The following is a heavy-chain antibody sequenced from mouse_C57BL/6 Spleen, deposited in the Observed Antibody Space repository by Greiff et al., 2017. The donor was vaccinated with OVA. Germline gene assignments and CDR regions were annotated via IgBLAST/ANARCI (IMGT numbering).Heavy chain of an antibody. CDR3: IVPYYYGSSSWRYFDV. Sequence: QVQLKQSGAELVRPGASVTLSCKASGYTFTDYEMHWVKQTPVHGLEWIGAIDPETGGTAYNQKFKGKAILTADNSSSTAYMELLSLTSVDSPVYYCIVPYYYGSSSWRYFDVWGTGTTVTVSS. D-gene: IGHD1-1*01. CDR2: IDPETGGT. J-gene: IGHJ1*03. CDR1: GYTFTDYE. V-gene: IGHV1-15*01.